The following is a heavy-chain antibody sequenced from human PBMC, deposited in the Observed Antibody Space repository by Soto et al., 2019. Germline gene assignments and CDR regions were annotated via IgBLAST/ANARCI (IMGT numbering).Heavy chain of an antibody. CDR3: AKDSPPIAY. CDR2: ISSSSSTI. V-gene: IGHV3-48*01. Sequence: GGSLRLSCAASGLTFSSYSMNWVRQAPGKGLEWVSYISSSSSTIYYADSVKGRFTISRDNAKNSLYLQMNSLRAEDTAVYYCAKDSPPIAYWGQGTLVTVSS. CDR1: GLTFSSYS. J-gene: IGHJ4*02.